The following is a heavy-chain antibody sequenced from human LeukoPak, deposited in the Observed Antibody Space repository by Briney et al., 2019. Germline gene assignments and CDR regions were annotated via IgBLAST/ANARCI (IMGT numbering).Heavy chain of an antibody. CDR1: GYTFTGYY. CDR2: ISAYNGNT. V-gene: IGHV1-18*04. Sequence: ASVKVSCKASGYTFTGYYMHWVRQAPGQGLEWMGWISAYNGNTNYAQKLQGRVTMTTDTSTSTAYMELRSLRSDDTAVYYCARERAGFFDYWGQGTLVTVSS. J-gene: IGHJ4*02. CDR3: ARERAGFFDY.